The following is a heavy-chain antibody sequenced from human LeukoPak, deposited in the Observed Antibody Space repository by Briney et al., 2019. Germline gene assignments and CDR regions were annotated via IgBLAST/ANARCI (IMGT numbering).Heavy chain of an antibody. Sequence: SETLSLTCSVSGGSIRDYYRSWLRQPAGKGLVWIVRMSTSGSTNYNPSLKSRVTMSVDTSNKQFSLRLISVTAADTAVYYCARYSGFHVGYFDSWSQGTLVTVSS. CDR1: GGSIRDYY. V-gene: IGHV4-4*07. CDR3: ARYSGFHVGYFDS. J-gene: IGHJ4*02. CDR2: MSTSGST. D-gene: IGHD3-22*01.